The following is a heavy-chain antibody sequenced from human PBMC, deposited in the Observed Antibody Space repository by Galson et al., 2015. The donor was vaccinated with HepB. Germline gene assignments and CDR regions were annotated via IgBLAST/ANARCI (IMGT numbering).Heavy chain of an antibody. D-gene: IGHD3-16*01. CDR2: ISAGGT. J-gene: IGHJ4*02. V-gene: IGHV3-23*01. CDR3: VKGLFFVDY. Sequence: SLRLSCAASGFTFSSYAMNWVRQAPGQGLEWVATISAGGTDYADSVKGRFSISRDNSRNTLYLQMNSLRVEDTAVYFCVKGLFFVDYWGQGTLVAVSS. CDR1: GFTFSSYA.